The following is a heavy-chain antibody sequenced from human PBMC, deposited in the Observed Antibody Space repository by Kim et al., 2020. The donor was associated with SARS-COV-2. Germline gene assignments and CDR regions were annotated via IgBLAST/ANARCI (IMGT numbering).Heavy chain of an antibody. Sequence: SETLSLTCTVSGGSISSSSYYWGWIRQPPGKGLEWIGSIYYSGSTYYNPSLKSRVTISVDTSKNQFSLKLSSVTAADTAVYYCARDRSRGAAGPRGWFDPGGQGTLVTVSS. D-gene: IGHD6-13*01. CDR2: IYYSGST. CDR3: ARDRSRGAAGPRGWFDP. J-gene: IGHJ5*02. CDR1: GGSISSSSYY. V-gene: IGHV4-39*07.